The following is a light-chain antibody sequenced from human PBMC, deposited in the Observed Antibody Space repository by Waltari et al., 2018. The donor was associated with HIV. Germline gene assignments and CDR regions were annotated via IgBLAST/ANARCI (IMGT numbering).Light chain of an antibody. CDR2: DVT. V-gene: IGLV2-8*01. J-gene: IGLJ1*01. Sequence: QSALTQPPSASGSPGQSATISCTGASSDVGAFNYVAWYQQHPGKAPKLLIYDVTKRPSGVPDRFSGSKSGNTASLTVSGLQAEDEAHYYCSSYAGSSMSYAFGTGTKVTVL. CDR1: SSDVGAFNY. CDR3: SSYAGSSMSYA.